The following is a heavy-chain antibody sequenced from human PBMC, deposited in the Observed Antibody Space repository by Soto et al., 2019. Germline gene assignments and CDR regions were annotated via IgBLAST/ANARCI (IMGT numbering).Heavy chain of an antibody. Sequence: QVTLKESGPVLVKPTETLTLTCTVSGFSLSNARMGVSWIRQPPGKALEWLAHIFSNDEKSYSTSLKSRLTISKDTSKSQVVLTMTNMDPVDTATYYCARTTVTANHYYYYYYMDVWGKGTTVTVSS. D-gene: IGHD4-17*01. CDR3: ARTTVTANHYYYYYYMDV. CDR2: IFSNDEK. V-gene: IGHV2-26*01. J-gene: IGHJ6*03. CDR1: GFSLSNARMG.